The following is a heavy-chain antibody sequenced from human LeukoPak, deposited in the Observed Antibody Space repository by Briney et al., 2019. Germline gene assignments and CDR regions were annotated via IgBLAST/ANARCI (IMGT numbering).Heavy chain of an antibody. CDR3: ARESRYSRGWYG. CDR2: IIPIFGTA. V-gene: IGHV1-69*13. D-gene: IGHD6-19*01. Sequence: ASVKVSCKASGGTFSSYAISWVRQAPGQGLEWMGGIIPIFGTANYAQKFQGRVTITADESTSTAYMELSSLRSEDTAVYYCARESRYSRGWYGWGQGTLVTVSS. J-gene: IGHJ4*02. CDR1: GGTFSSYA.